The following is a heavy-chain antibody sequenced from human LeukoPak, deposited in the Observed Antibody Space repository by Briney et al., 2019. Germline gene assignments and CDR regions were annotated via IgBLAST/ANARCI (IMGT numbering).Heavy chain of an antibody. CDR2: IIPIFGTA. Sequence: GASVKVSCKASGGTFSSYAISWVRQAPGQGHEWMGGIIPIFGTANYAQKFQGRVTITTDESTSTAYMELSSLRSEDTAVYYCARALERYCSSTSCHDAFDIWGQGTMVTVSS. D-gene: IGHD2-2*01. CDR3: ARALERYCSSTSCHDAFDI. V-gene: IGHV1-69*05. J-gene: IGHJ3*02. CDR1: GGTFSSYA.